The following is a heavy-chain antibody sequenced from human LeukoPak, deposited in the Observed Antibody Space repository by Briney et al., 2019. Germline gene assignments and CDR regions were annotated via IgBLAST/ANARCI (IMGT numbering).Heavy chain of an antibody. J-gene: IGHJ6*02. V-gene: IGHV3-30-3*01. CDR2: ISYDGSNK. Sequence: GGSLRLSCAASGFTFSSYAMHWVHQAPGKGLEWVAVISYDGSNKYYADSVKGRFTISRDNSKNTLYLQMNSLRAEDTAVYYCARDSRIVGATTLRYYYYGMDVWGQGTTVTVSS. D-gene: IGHD1-26*01. CDR1: GFTFSSYA. CDR3: ARDSRIVGATTLRYYYYGMDV.